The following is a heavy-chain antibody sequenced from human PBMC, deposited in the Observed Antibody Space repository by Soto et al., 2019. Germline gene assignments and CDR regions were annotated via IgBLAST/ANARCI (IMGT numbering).Heavy chain of an antibody. Sequence: GESLKISCAASGFTFSSYGMHWVRQAPGKGLEWVAVIWYDGSNKYYADSVKGRFTISRDNSKNTLYLQMNSLRAEDTAVYYCARDPITIFGVVIRGGGMDVWGQGTTVTVSS. CDR3: ARDPITIFGVVIRGGGMDV. D-gene: IGHD3-3*01. J-gene: IGHJ6*02. CDR2: IWYDGSNK. CDR1: GFTFSSYG. V-gene: IGHV3-33*01.